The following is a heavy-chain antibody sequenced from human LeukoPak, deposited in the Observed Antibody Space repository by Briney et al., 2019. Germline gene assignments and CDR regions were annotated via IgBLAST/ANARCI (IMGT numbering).Heavy chain of an antibody. V-gene: IGHV3-48*01. CDR1: GFTFSSYS. Sequence: GGSLRLSCAASGFTFSSYSMNWVRQAPGKGLEWVSYTSSVSSPISYADSVKGRITISRDNTKNSLYLQMNSLRAEDTAVYYCAKDGGVRYNWNDDYYYYYGMDVWGQGTTVTVSS. CDR2: TSSVSSPI. J-gene: IGHJ6*02. D-gene: IGHD1-1*01. CDR3: AKDGGVRYNWNDDYYYYYGMDV.